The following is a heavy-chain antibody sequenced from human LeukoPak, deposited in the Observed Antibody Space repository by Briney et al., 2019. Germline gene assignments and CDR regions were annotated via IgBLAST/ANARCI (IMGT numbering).Heavy chain of an antibody. Sequence: PSETLSLTCTVSGGSISSYYWSWIRQPPGKGLEWIGYMYYSGSTNYNPSLKSRVTISVDTSKNQFSLKLSSVTAADTAVYYCARHGNYYDSSGYPYYYYYYMDVWGKGTTVTISS. J-gene: IGHJ6*03. V-gene: IGHV4-59*08. CDR3: ARHGNYYDSSGYPYYYYYYMDV. CDR2: MYYSGST. CDR1: GGSISSYY. D-gene: IGHD3-22*01.